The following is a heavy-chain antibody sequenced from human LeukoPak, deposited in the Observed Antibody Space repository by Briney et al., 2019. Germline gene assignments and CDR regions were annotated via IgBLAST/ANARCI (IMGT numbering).Heavy chain of an antibody. CDR3: ARRGGGSYYSVYFDY. V-gene: IGHV5-51*03. CDR1: GDSFTNYW. D-gene: IGHD1-26*01. Sequence: GESLKISCKVSGDSFTNYWIGWVRQMPGKGLEWVGIIYPGDSDTRYSPSFQGQVTISADKSFSTAYLQWSSQKASDTAMYYCARRGGGSYYSVYFDYWGQGTLVTVSS. J-gene: IGHJ4*02. CDR2: IYPGDSDT.